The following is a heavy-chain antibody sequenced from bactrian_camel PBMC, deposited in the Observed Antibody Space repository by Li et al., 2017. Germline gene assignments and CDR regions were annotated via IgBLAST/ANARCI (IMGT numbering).Heavy chain of an antibody. D-gene: IGHD7*01. CDR3: ATWWSVGF. CDR1: EYTAISYC. J-gene: IGHJ6*01. Sequence: HVQLVESGGGSVQAGGSLKLSCAASEYTAISYCMGWFRQAPGKEREFVARISVVGTTDTADSVKGRFTISRDNAKNTLYLQMNSLKTEDTAVYYCATWWSVGFWGQGTQVTVS. V-gene: IGHV3S57*01. CDR2: ISVVGTT.